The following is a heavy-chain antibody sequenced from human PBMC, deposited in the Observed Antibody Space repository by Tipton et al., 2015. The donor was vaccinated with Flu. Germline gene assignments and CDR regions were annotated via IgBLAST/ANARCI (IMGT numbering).Heavy chain of an antibody. D-gene: IGHD3-22*01. CDR3: ARDDSGFIDY. CDR1: GGSVDSTTYY. Sequence: TLSLTCSVSGGSVDSTTYYWGWIRQPPGKGPEWIGSMLYGGSSYYNPSLESRVTISLDTSKNQFSLKLSSVTAADTAVYYCARDDSGFIDYWGPGTPVTVSS. J-gene: IGHJ4*02. V-gene: IGHV4-39*07. CDR2: MLYGGSS.